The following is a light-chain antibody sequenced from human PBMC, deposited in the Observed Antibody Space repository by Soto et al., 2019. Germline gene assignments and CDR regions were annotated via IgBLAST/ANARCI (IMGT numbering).Light chain of an antibody. CDR2: AAS. CDR3: LQDYNYPLT. V-gene: IGKV1-8*01. CDR1: QGISSY. J-gene: IGKJ4*01. Sequence: AIRMTQSPSSFSASTGDRVTITCRASQGISSYLAWYQQKPGKAPKLLIYAASTLQSGVPPRFSGSGSGTDFTLTISSLQPEDFATYYCLQDYNYPLTFGGGTKVDIK.